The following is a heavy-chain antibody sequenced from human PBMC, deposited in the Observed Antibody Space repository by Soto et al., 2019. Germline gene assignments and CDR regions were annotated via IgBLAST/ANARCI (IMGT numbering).Heavy chain of an antibody. CDR3: ARGTRATQYYYYFYGMDI. Sequence: PSETLSLTCTVSGGSLNTYYWSWVRQPPGKGLEWIGYISYSGSTSYNLSLKNRLTISLHASRNQFSLNLRSVTAADTAIYYCARGTRATQYYYYFYGMDIWGQGTTVTVSS. V-gene: IGHV4-59*01. D-gene: IGHD2-2*01. CDR2: ISYSGST. J-gene: IGHJ6*02. CDR1: GGSLNTYY.